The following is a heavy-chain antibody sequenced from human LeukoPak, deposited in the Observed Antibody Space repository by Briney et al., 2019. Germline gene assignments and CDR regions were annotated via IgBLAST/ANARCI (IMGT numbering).Heavy chain of an antibody. CDR3: ARDVGGPFDY. J-gene: IGHJ4*02. Sequence: GGSLRLSCAASGFTFSNAWMSWVRQAPGKGLEWVGRIKSKTDGGTTDYAAPVKGRFTISRDNSKNTLYLQMNSLRAEDTAVYYCARDVGGPFDYWGQGTLVTVSS. CDR1: GFTFSNAW. V-gene: IGHV3-15*01. CDR2: IKSKTDGGTT. D-gene: IGHD2-15*01.